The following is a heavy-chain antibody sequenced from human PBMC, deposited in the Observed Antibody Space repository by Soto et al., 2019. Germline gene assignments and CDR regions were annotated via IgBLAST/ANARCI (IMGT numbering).Heavy chain of an antibody. CDR1: GFSVSSNS. CDR3: ARGGYSLFY. V-gene: IGHV3-53*01. CDR2: FYSGGDT. Sequence: EVQLVESGGGLIQPGGSLRLSCAASGFSVSSNSMNWVRQAPGKGLEWVSVFYSGGDTYYADSVKGRFTSSRDNAKNTLYLQMNSLRVEDTAVYYCARGGYSLFYWGQGTLVTVSS. D-gene: IGHD3-22*01. J-gene: IGHJ4*02.